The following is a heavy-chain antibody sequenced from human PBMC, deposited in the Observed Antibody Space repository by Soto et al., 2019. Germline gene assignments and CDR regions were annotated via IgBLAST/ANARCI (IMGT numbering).Heavy chain of an antibody. V-gene: IGHV4-34*01. J-gene: IGHJ6*02. D-gene: IGHD2-15*01. CDR3: ARTVVAATYGMDV. CDR2: INHSGST. CDR1: GGSFSGYY. Sequence: SETLSLTCAVYGGSFSGYYWTWIRQPPGTGLEWIGEINHSGSTNYNPSLKSRVTISVDTSKNQFSLKLSSVTAADTAVYYCARTVVAATYGMDVWGQGTTVTVSS.